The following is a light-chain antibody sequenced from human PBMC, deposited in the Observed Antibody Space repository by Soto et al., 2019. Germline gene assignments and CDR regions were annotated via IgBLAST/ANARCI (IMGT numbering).Light chain of an antibody. CDR2: DAS. V-gene: IGKV3-11*01. Sequence: EIVITQAPATVSLSPGERAPLSCRASQSMRSNVAWYQQKPGQAPRLLIYDASNRATGIPARFRGSGSGTDFTLSITSLEPEDIAVYYCQQRSSWPLTFGGGTKVDIK. CDR1: QSMRSN. J-gene: IGKJ4*01. CDR3: QQRSSWPLT.